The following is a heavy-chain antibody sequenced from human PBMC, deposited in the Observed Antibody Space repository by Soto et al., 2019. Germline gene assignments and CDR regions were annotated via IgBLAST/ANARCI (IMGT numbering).Heavy chain of an antibody. Sequence: ASVKVSCKTSGYTFTRNGISWVRQAPGQGLEWMGWISPKSGSKKYAQKFQGRVIMTTDTSTSTAHMELRSLRCDDTAVYYCVKDRDSNSWPSRDVWGPGTTVTVSS. CDR2: ISPKSGSK. D-gene: IGHD3-22*01. J-gene: IGHJ6*02. CDR1: GYTFTRNG. V-gene: IGHV1-18*01. CDR3: VKDRDSNSWPSRDV.